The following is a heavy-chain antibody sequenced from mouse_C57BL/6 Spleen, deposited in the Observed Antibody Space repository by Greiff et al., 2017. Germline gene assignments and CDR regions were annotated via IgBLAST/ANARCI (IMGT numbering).Heavy chain of an antibody. Sequence: QVQLQQSGAELVRPGTSVKVSCKASGYAFNNYLIEWVKQRPGQGLEWIGVINPGSGGTNYNEKFKGKETLTADKSSSTAYTQLSSLTSEDPAVLYCARGHHFITTVVAPDYFDYWGQGTTLTVSS. CDR3: ARGHHFITTVVAPDYFDY. CDR2: INPGSGGT. V-gene: IGHV1-54*01. CDR1: GYAFNNYL. J-gene: IGHJ2*01. D-gene: IGHD1-1*01.